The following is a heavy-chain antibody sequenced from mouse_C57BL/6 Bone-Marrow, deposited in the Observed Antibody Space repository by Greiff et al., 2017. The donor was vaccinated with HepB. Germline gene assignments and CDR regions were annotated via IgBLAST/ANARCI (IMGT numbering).Heavy chain of an antibody. D-gene: IGHD2-4*01. CDR3: ARRIYYDDDGGFAY. CDR2: INPNNGGT. CDR1: GYTFTDYY. Sequence: VQLQQSGPELVKPGASVKISCKASGYTFTDYYMNWVKQSHGKSLEWIGDINPNNGGTSYNQKFKGKATLTVDKSSSTAYMELRSLTSEDSAVYYCARRIYYDDDGGFAYWGQGTLVTVSA. V-gene: IGHV1-26*01. J-gene: IGHJ3*01.